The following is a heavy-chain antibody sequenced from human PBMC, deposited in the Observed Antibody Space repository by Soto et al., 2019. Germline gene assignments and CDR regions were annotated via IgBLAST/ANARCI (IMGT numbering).Heavy chain of an antibody. D-gene: IGHD2-2*01. V-gene: IGHV5-51*01. CDR1: GYSFTSYW. CDR2: IYPGDSDT. Sequence: GESLKISCKGSGYSFTSYWIGWVRQMPGKGLEWMGIIYPGDSDTRYSPSFQGQVTISADKSISTAYLQWSSLKASDTAMYYCARQTSHDYYYYYGMDVWGQGTTVTVSS. J-gene: IGHJ6*02. CDR3: ARQTSHDYYYYYGMDV.